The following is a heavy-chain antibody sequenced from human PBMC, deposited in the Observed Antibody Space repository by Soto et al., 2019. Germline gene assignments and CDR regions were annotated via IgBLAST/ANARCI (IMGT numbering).Heavy chain of an antibody. J-gene: IGHJ5*01. CDR1: GFIFSSYA. Sequence: EVQLLESGGGLVQPGGSLRLSCEASGFIFSSYAMSWVRQAPGKGPEWVSIISGNGGTTYYADSVKGRFSISRDNSRNTLSLQMSSLRVEDTAIYYCVKDRAAAPAAPPDWFDSWGQGTLVTVSS. CDR2: ISGNGGTT. V-gene: IGHV3-23*01. CDR3: VKDRAAAPAAPPDWFDS. D-gene: IGHD2-2*01.